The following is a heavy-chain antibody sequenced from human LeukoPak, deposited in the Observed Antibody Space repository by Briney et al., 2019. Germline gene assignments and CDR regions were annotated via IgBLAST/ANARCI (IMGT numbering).Heavy chain of an antibody. CDR2: ISGSGGST. Sequence: GGTLRLSCAASGFTFSSYGMSWVRQAPGKGLEWVSAISGSGGSTYYADSVKGRFTISRDNSKNTLYLQMNSLRAEDTAVYYCAKLPTEYCSSTSCFGPLTYYFDYWGQGTLVTVSS. V-gene: IGHV3-23*01. D-gene: IGHD2-2*01. CDR1: GFTFSSYG. CDR3: AKLPTEYCSSTSCFGPLTYYFDY. J-gene: IGHJ4*02.